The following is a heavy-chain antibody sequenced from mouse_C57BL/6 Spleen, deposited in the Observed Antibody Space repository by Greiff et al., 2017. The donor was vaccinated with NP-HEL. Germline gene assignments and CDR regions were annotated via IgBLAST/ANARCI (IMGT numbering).Heavy chain of an antibody. Sequence: DVKLQESGPGMVKPSQSLSLTCTVTGYSITSGYDWHWIRHFPGNKLEWMGYISYSGSTNYNPSLKSRISITHDTSKNHFFLKLNSVTTEDTATYYGARGGDYDAWYFDVWGTGTTVTVSS. V-gene: IGHV3-1*01. CDR3: ARGGDYDAWYFDV. CDR2: ISYSGST. D-gene: IGHD2-4*01. J-gene: IGHJ1*03. CDR1: GYSITSGYD.